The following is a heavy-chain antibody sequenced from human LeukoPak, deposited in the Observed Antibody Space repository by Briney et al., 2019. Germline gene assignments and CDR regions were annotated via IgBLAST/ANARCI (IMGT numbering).Heavy chain of an antibody. D-gene: IGHD1-14*01. CDR3: ARLLRVKTVGPDPYYFDY. J-gene: IGHJ4*02. CDR2: IYYSGST. Sequence: PSQTLSLTCAVSGGSISSGGYYWSWIRQPPGKGLEWIGYIYYSGSTNYNPSLKSRVTISVDTSKNQFSLKLSSVTAADTAVYYCARLLRVKTVGPDPYYFDYWGQGTLVTVSS. CDR1: GGSISSGGYY. V-gene: IGHV4-61*08.